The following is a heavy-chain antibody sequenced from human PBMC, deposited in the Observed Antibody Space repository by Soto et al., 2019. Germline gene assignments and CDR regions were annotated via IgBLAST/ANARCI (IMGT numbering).Heavy chain of an antibody. CDR1: GFSLSTSGVG. D-gene: IGHD3-10*01. V-gene: IGHV2-5*02. CDR2: IYWDDDK. J-gene: IGHJ5*01. CDR3: AHTMVREGTENWFDS. Sequence: QITLKESGPTLVKPTQTLTLTCTFSGFSLSTSGVGVGWIRQPPGKALEWLALIYWDDDKRYSPSLKSRVTITKDTSKNQVVLRMTNMDPVDTATYYCAHTMVREGTENWFDSWGQGTLVTVSS.